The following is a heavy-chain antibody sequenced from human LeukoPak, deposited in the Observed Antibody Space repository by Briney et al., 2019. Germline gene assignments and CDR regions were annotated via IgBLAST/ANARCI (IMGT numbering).Heavy chain of an antibody. CDR3: ARDGYSSSYLDY. CDR2: ISGSGGST. V-gene: IGHV3-23*01. J-gene: IGHJ4*02. CDR1: GFTFSSYA. Sequence: GGSLRLSCAASGFTFSSYAMSWVRQAPGKGLEWVSAISGSGGSTYYADSVKGRFTISRDNSKNTLYLQMNSLRAEDTAVYYCARDGYSSSYLDYWGQGTLVTVSS. D-gene: IGHD6-6*01.